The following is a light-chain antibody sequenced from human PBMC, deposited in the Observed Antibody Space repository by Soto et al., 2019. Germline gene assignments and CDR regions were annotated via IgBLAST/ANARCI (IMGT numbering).Light chain of an antibody. CDR2: AAS. Sequence: DIQMTQSPSSLSASVGSRVTTTCRASQGISNFVAWYRQQPGKVPKVLIYAASTLQSGVPSRFTGSGSGTDFTLTIDGLQPEDVATYYCQYYNTAPLTFGGGIRVEI. V-gene: IGKV1-27*01. CDR3: QYYNTAPLT. CDR1: QGISNF. J-gene: IGKJ4*01.